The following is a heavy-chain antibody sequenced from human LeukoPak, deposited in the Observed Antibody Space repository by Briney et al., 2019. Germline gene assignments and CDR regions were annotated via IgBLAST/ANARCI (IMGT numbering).Heavy chain of an antibody. Sequence: PSETLSLTCTVSGGSITNYYWSWIRQPPGKGLEWIGYIYSSGSTNYNPPLKSRVTISVDTSKNQFSLKLSSVTAADTAMYYCATLRRDGYNFEYWGQGTLVTVSS. CDR3: ATLRRDGYNFEY. CDR1: GGSITNYY. D-gene: IGHD5-12*01. CDR2: IYSSGST. V-gene: IGHV4-59*01. J-gene: IGHJ4*02.